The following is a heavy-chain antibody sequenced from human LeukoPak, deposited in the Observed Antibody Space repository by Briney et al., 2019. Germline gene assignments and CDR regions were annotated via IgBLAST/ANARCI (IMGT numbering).Heavy chain of an antibody. CDR2: IYYSGST. CDR3: ARVWSGYYTRKEFDY. CDR1: GGSVSSGSYY. D-gene: IGHD3-3*01. V-gene: IGHV4-61*01. Sequence: SETLSLTCTVSGGSVSSGSYYWSWIRQPPGKGLEWIGYIYYSGSTNYNPSLKSRVTISVDTSKNQFSLKLSSVTAADTAVYYCARVWSGYYTRKEFDYWGQGTLVTVSS. J-gene: IGHJ4*02.